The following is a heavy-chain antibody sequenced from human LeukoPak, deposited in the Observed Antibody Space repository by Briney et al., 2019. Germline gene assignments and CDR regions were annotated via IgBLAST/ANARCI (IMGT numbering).Heavy chain of an antibody. V-gene: IGHV3-33*01. Sequence: GGSLRPSCAGSGFTFGGYGMHWFRQTPGKGLEWVAVIAYDGSRAFYADSVKGRFTISRDNSKNTMSVQMDDPRAEDTAVYYCTRYNNDHFDYWGQGTLVTVSS. CDR2: IAYDGSRA. CDR3: TRYNNDHFDY. D-gene: IGHD1-14*01. CDR1: GFTFGGYG. J-gene: IGHJ4*02.